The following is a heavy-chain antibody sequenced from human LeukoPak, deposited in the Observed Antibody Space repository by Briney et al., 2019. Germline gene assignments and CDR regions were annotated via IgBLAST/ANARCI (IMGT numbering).Heavy chain of an antibody. CDR3: ARNYGGGWFDP. D-gene: IGHD4-23*01. J-gene: IGHJ5*02. V-gene: IGHV3-74*01. CDR1: GFTFSSYW. Sequence: GGSLRLACTASGFTFSSYWMHWVRQAPGKGLVWVSHINSDGSDTSYADSVKGRFTVSRDNAKNTLYLQMNSLRAEDTAVYSCARNYGGGWFDPWGQGTLVTVSS. CDR2: INSDGSDT.